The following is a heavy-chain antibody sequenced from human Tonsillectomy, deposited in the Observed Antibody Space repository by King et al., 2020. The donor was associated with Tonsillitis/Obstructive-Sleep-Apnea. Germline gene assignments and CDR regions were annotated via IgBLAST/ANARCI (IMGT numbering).Heavy chain of an antibody. D-gene: IGHD1-26*01. CDR2: ISYDGSNK. V-gene: IGHV3-30*04. J-gene: IGHJ4*02. CDR1: GFTFSSYV. CDR3: ARALKWLVGGFDY. Sequence: VQLVESGGGVVQPGRSLRLSCAASGFTFSSYVMHWVRQAPGKGLEWVAVISYDGSNKYYADSVKGRFTISRDNSKNTLYLQMNSLRAEDTGVYYCARALKWLVGGFDYWGQGTLVTVSS.